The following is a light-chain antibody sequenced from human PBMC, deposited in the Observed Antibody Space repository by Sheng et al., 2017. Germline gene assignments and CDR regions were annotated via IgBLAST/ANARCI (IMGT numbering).Light chain of an antibody. CDR3: VSYTSDITLV. CDR1: SSDVGGYNF. CDR2: DVS. Sequence: QSALTQPASVSGSPGQSITISCTGTSSDVGGYNFVSWYQHHPGKAPKLMIYDVSSRPSGLSNRFSGSKSGNTASLTISGLQAEDEADYYCVSYTSDITLVFGGGTKLTVL. J-gene: IGLJ2*01. V-gene: IGLV2-14*03.